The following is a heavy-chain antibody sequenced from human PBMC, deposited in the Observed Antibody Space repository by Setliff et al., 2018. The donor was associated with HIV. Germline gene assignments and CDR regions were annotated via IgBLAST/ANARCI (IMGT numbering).Heavy chain of an antibody. CDR3: AKPLTQWGVSPYHYAVDV. J-gene: IGHJ6*02. V-gene: IGHV3-23*01. CDR2: IGGSTGST. CDR1: GFAFDNYC. D-gene: IGHD1-26*01. Sequence: GGSLRLSCAASGFAFDNYCMTWVRQAPGKGLEWVSAIGGSTGSTYYADSVKGRFTISTDNSKNTLYLQMNGLRAEDTAVYYCAKPLTQWGVSPYHYAVDVWGQGTTVTVSS.